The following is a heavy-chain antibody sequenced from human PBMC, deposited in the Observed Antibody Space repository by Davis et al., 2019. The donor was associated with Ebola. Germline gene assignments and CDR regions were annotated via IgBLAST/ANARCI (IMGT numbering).Heavy chain of an antibody. D-gene: IGHD6-13*01. J-gene: IGHJ5*02. CDR2: ISHSGST. CDR3: ARRGTSSWYAGWFDP. Sequence: MPSETLSLTCTVSGGSISSSSNLWSWVRQPPGKGLEWIGKISHSGSTNYNPSLKSRVTISVDTSKNQFSLKLSSVTAADTAMYYCARRGTSSWYAGWFDPWGQGTLVTVSS. V-gene: IGHV4-4*02. CDR1: GGSISSSSNL.